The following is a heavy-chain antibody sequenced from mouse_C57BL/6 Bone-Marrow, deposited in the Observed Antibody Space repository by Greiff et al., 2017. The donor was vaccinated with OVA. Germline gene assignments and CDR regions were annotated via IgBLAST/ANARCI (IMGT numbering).Heavy chain of an antibody. J-gene: IGHJ4*01. CDR3: ERLDAMDY. Sequence: EVMLMESGGGLVQPGGSLKLSCAASGFTFSDFYMYWIRQTPEKRLEWVAYISNGGGCTYYPDTVKGRFTISRDNANNTLYLQMSRLKSEDTAMYYCERLDAMDYWGQGTSVTVSS. V-gene: IGHV5-12*01. CDR1: GFTFSDFY. CDR2: ISNGGGCT.